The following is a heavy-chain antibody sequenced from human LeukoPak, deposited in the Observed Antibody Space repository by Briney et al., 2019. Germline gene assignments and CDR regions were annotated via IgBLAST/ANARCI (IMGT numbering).Heavy chain of an antibody. D-gene: IGHD6-13*01. CDR2: IQYDGSNE. Sequence: GSLRLSCAASEFSFSSYGMHWVRQAPGKGLEWVAFIQYDGSNEYYADSVKGRFTISRDNSKNTLHLQMSSLRAEDTAVYYCAKDRRPAGYYYYYYMDVWGKGTTVTVSS. J-gene: IGHJ6*03. V-gene: IGHV3-30*02. CDR1: EFSFSSYG. CDR3: AKDRRPAGYYYYYYMDV.